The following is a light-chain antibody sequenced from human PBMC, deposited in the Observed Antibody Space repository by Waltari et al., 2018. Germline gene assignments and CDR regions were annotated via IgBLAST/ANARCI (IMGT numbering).Light chain of an antibody. CDR2: EVS. V-gene: IGLV2-8*01. Sequence: QSALTQPPSASGSPGQSVTLSCTGTRSYIGGYNYVSWYQQHPGKAPKLMLYEVSKRPSGVPDRFSGSKSGNTASLTVSGLQTEDEADYYCSSYAGSNTVIFGGGTKLTVL. CDR1: RSYIGGYNY. CDR3: SSYAGSNTVI. J-gene: IGLJ2*01.